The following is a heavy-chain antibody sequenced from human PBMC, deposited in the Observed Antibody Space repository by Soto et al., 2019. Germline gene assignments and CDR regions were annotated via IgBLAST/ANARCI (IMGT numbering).Heavy chain of an antibody. D-gene: IGHD3-10*01. CDR3: ARHSYYCSPLRFDP. CDR2: IHYSGST. J-gene: IGHJ5*02. Sequence: QVQLQESGPGLVQPSETLSLTCTVSGGSITGYYWSWIRQPPGKGPEWIGNIHYSGSTSYNPSLRSRVTISLDTSKNQFSLGLSCVTAAETAVYYCARHSYYCSPLRFDPWGQGTLVSVSS. V-gene: IGHV4-59*08. CDR1: GGSITGYY.